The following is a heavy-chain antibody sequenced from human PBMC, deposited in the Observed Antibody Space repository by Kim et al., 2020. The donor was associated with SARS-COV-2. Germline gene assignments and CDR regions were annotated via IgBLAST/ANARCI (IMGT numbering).Heavy chain of an antibody. V-gene: IGHV4-31*03. Sequence: SETLSLTCSVSGGSIRSGGKFWTCIRQHPAKGLEWIGYISYSVNSHYSPSLRSRVSISLQTSENQFSLELTSVTAADTAVYYCARCQPLDYWGLGILVTV. J-gene: IGHJ4*02. CDR2: ISYSVNS. CDR3: ARCQPLDY. CDR1: GGSIRSGGKF. D-gene: IGHD2-2*01.